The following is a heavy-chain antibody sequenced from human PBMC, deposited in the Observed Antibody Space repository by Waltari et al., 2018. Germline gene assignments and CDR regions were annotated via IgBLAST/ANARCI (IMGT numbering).Heavy chain of an antibody. CDR2: MYSSGNT. Sequence: QLQLQESGPGLVKPSETLSLTCTVSGGSISRSGYYWGWIRQSPGKGLEGIGTMYSSGNTYYNPSLKSRVTISVDTSKNQFCLKVTSVTVADTAVYFCARHREDLGWFDPWGQGTLVTVSS. CDR1: GGSISRSGYY. V-gene: IGHV4-39*01. J-gene: IGHJ5*02. CDR3: ARHREDLGWFDP.